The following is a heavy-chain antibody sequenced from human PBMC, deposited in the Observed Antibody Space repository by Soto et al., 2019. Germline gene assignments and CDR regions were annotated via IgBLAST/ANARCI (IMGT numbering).Heavy chain of an antibody. CDR1: RFIVRSNY. V-gene: IGHV3-66*01. J-gene: IGHJ4*02. D-gene: IGHD3-22*01. CDR2: IYSDNST. Sequence: EVQLVESGGGLVQPGGSLRLSCAASRFIVRSNYMSWVRQAPGKGLEWVSIIYSDNSTYYADSVKGRFTISRDNSKNTLYLQMNSLRAEDTAVYYCATGPMIVVVRYFDYWGQGTLVTVSS. CDR3: ATGPMIVVVRYFDY.